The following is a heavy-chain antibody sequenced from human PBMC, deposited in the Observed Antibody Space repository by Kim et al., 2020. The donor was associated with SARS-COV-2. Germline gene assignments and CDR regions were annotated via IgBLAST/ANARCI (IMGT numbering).Heavy chain of an antibody. V-gene: IGHV3-11*06. D-gene: IGHD1-1*01. CDR3: AREHWNGYYYYGMDV. Sequence: DSGTGPFTISRDNANNTMYLQMNGLRAEDTAVYYCAREHWNGYYYYGMDVWGQGTTVTVSS. J-gene: IGHJ6*02.